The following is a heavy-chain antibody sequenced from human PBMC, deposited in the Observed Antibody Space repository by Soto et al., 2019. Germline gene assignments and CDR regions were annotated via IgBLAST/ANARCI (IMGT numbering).Heavy chain of an antibody. D-gene: IGHD6-13*01. J-gene: IGHJ5*02. CDR3: ARESAAGTLNWFDP. CDR1: GGSFSGYY. V-gene: IGHV4-34*01. CDR2: INHSGST. Sequence: SETLSLTCAAYGGSFSGYYWSWIRQPPGKGLEWIGEINHSGSTNYNPSLKSRVTISVDTSKNQFSLKLSSVTAADTAVYYCARESAAGTLNWFDPWGQGTLVTVSS.